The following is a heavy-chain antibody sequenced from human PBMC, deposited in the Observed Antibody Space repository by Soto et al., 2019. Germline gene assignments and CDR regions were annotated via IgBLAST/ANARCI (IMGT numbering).Heavy chain of an antibody. CDR3: VRGGGGGLFDP. V-gene: IGHV3-11*06. D-gene: IGHD2-15*01. J-gene: IGHJ5*02. Sequence: PWGSLRLSCAGSGFTFFDSYMILIRQAPWKGLEWLSYISPGSRYPAYADSVKGRFTISRDNAKRSLYLQMMSLTAEDTAIYYCVRGGGGGLFDPWGQGTMVTVSS. CDR1: GFTFFDSY. CDR2: ISPGSRYP.